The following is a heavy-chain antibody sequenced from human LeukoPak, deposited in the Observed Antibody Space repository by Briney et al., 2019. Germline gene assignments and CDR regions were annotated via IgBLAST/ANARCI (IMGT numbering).Heavy chain of an antibody. CDR1: GFPLSSYN. V-gene: IGHV3-21*01. CDR2: ISWRSSDI. Sequence: PGGSLRLSCVASGFPLSSYNMKWVRQAPGKRLEWVSSISWRSSDIEYADSVKGRFTISRDIDKKSLYLQMNSLRVEDTAVYYCAKGWAALYIDYWGQGTLVTVSS. CDR3: AKGWAALYIDY. J-gene: IGHJ4*02. D-gene: IGHD2-2*02.